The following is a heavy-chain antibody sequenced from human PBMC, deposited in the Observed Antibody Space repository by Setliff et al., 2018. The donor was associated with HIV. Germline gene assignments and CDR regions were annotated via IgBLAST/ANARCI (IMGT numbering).Heavy chain of an antibody. J-gene: IGHJ6*02. CDR2: INPSGGST. CDR1: GYTFTSYY. CDR3: ARYLGGYNPTNYYYYAMDV. D-gene: IGHD5-12*01. V-gene: IGHV1-46*01. Sequence: ASVKVSCKASGYTFTSYYMHWVRQAPGQGLEWMGIINPSGGSTSYAQKFQGRVTMTRDTSTSTVYMELSSLRSEDTAVYHCARYLGGYNPTNYYYYAMDVWGQGTTVTVSS.